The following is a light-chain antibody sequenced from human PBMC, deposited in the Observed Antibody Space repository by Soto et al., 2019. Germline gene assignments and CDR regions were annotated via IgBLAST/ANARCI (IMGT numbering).Light chain of an antibody. CDR2: GSS. CDR1: QTVSGNY. Sequence: EIVLTQSPGTLSLSPGERATLSCRASQTVSGNYLAWYQQKPRQSPRLLIYGSSDRATGIPDMFSGSGSGTDFTVNITRVEPEDFVVYYCQQYGSSPPYTFGQGTKLEIK. V-gene: IGKV3-20*01. J-gene: IGKJ2*01. CDR3: QQYGSSPPYT.